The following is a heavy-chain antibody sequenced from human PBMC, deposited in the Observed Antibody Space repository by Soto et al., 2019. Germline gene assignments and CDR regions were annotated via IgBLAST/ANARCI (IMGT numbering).Heavy chain of an antibody. Sequence: QVQLQESGPGLVKPSQTLSLTCTVSGGSVSSGDYYWSWIRQPPGKGLEWIGYIYYSGSTYYNPSLKSRVTIPVDTSKNQCSLKLSSVTAADTAVYYCASCGNDYNFDYWGQGTLVTVSS. CDR3: ASCGNDYNFDY. CDR1: GGSVSSGDYY. CDR2: IYYSGST. J-gene: IGHJ4*02. V-gene: IGHV4-30-4*01. D-gene: IGHD4-4*01.